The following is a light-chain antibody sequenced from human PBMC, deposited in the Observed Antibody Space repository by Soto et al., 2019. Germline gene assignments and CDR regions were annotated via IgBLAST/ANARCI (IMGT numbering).Light chain of an antibody. CDR2: DAS. J-gene: IGKJ1*01. Sequence: EVLVTQSPATLSVSPGERATLSCRASQSVSSSYLAWYQQKPGQAPRLLIYDASNRVTGIPDRFSGSGSGTDFTLTITRLEPEDFAVYYCHQYGISPPRTFGQGTKVDIK. CDR3: HQYGISPPRT. CDR1: QSVSSSY. V-gene: IGKV3-20*01.